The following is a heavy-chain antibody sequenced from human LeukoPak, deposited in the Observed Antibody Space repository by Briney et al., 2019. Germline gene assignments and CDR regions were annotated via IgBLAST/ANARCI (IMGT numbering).Heavy chain of an antibody. D-gene: IGHD4-23*01. CDR1: GFTFSSYW. CDR3: ARAGNLDN. Sequence: GGSLRLSCAASGFTFSSYWMSWVRQAPGKGLEWVAQIKPDGSDKYYVDSVKGRFTISRDNAKNSLNLQMNSLRAEDTAVYYCARAGNLDNWGQGTLVAVSS. J-gene: IGHJ4*02. CDR2: IKPDGSDK. V-gene: IGHV3-7*01.